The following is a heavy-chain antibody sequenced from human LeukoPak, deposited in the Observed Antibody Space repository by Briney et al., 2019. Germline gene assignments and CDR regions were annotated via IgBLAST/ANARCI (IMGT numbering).Heavy chain of an antibody. V-gene: IGHV3-23*01. CDR3: AKDTRDHSEGILSA. J-gene: IGHJ5*02. CDR2: ISGSGGST. Sequence: GESLRLSCAASGFTFTSYAMSWVRQAPGKGLEWVSAISGSGGSTYYADSVKGRFTISRDNSKNTLYLQMNSLRAEDTAVYYCAKDTRDHSEGILSAWGQGTLVTVSS. D-gene: IGHD3-9*01. CDR1: GFTFTSYA.